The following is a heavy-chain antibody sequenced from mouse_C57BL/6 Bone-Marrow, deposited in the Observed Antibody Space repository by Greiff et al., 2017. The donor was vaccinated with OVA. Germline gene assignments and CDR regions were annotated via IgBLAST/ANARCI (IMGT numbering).Heavy chain of an antibody. J-gene: IGHJ2*01. D-gene: IGHD2-3*01. Sequence: QVQLQQPGAELVKPGASVKMSCKASGYTFTSYWITWVKQRPGQGLEWIGDIYPGSGSTNYTEKFKSKATLTVDTSSSTAYMQLSSLTSEDSAVYYCARSIGWLLLYFDYWGQGTTLTVSS. V-gene: IGHV1-55*01. CDR2: IYPGSGST. CDR3: ARSIGWLLLYFDY. CDR1: GYTFTSYW.